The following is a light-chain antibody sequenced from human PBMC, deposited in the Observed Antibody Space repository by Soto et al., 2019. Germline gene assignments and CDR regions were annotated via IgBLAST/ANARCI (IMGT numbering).Light chain of an antibody. CDR2: WAS. CDR1: QSVLYSSNNKNY. J-gene: IGKJ2*01. CDR3: HQYYLTPYT. V-gene: IGKV4-1*01. Sequence: DIVMTQSPDSLAVSLGERATINCKSSQSVLYSSNNKNYLAWYQQKPGQPTKLLIYWASTRESGVPDRFSGSGSGTDFTLPISSLQAEDVAVYYCHQYYLTPYTFGQGTKLEIK.